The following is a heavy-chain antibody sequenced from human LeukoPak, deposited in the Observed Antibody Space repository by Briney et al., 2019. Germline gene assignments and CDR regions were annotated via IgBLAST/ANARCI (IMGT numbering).Heavy chain of an antibody. V-gene: IGHV4-34*01. D-gene: IGHD1-1*01. Sequence: PSETLSLTCAVYGGSFSVYYWSWIRQPPGKGLEWIGEINHSGSTNYNPSLKSRVTISVDTSKNQFSLKLSSVTAADTAVYYCARVGQLERRFDYWGQGTLVTVSS. CDR1: GGSFSVYY. CDR2: INHSGST. J-gene: IGHJ4*02. CDR3: ARVGQLERRFDY.